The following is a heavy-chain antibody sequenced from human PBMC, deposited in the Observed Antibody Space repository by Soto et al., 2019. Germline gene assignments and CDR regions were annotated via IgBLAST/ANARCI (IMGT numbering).Heavy chain of an antibody. CDR1: GGTFSSYA. CDR2: IIPIFGTA. J-gene: IGHJ5*02. D-gene: IGHD3-3*01. V-gene: IGHV1-69*12. Sequence: QVQLVQSGAEVKKPGSSVKVSCKASGGTFSSYAISWVRQAPGQGLEWMGGIIPIFGTANYAQKFQGRVTITADESTSTAYMELRRLRSEDTAVYYCATIPDRRFGVVMPATENWFDPWGQGTLVTVSS. CDR3: ATIPDRRFGVVMPATENWFDP.